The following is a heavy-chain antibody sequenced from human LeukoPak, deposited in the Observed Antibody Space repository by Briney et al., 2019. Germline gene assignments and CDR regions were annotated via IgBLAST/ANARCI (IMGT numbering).Heavy chain of an antibody. Sequence: PSETLSLTCAVYGGSFSGYYWSWIRQPPGKGLEWIGENNHSGSTNYNPSLKSRVTISVDTSKNQFSLKLSSVTAADTAVYYCARKGSIVVVPAASKNNWFDPWGQGTLVTVSS. V-gene: IGHV4-34*01. CDR3: ARKGSIVVVPAASKNNWFDP. CDR2: NNHSGST. CDR1: GGSFSGYY. D-gene: IGHD2-2*01. J-gene: IGHJ5*02.